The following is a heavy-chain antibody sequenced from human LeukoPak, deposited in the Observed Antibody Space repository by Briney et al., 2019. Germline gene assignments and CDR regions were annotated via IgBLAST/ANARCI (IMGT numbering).Heavy chain of an antibody. D-gene: IGHD1-26*01. CDR3: ARAVERELLHVHY. V-gene: IGHV4-39*01. CDR1: GGSISSSSYY. J-gene: IGHJ4*02. Sequence: SETLSLTCTVSGGSISSSSYYWGWIRQPPGKGLEWIGSIYYSGSTYYNPSLKSRVTISVDTSKNQFSLKLSSVTAADTAVYYCARAVERELLHVHYWGQGTLVTVSS. CDR2: IYYSGST.